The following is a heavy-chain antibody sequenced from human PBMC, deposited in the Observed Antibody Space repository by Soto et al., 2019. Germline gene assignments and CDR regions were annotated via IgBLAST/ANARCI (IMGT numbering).Heavy chain of an antibody. J-gene: IGHJ4*02. V-gene: IGHV3-66*01. CDR1: GFTVSNNY. CDR3: AAYSHKGY. D-gene: IGHD3-16*01. CDR2: IYSGGST. Sequence: GGSLRLCCAACGFTVSNNYMSWVRQAPGKGLEWVSLIYSGGSTYYADSVKGRFTISRDSSKNTLYLQVNSLRAEETAMYYCAAYSHKGYWGQGTLVTVSS.